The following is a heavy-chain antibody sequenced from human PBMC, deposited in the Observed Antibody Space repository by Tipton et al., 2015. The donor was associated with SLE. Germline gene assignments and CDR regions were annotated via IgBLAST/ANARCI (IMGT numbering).Heavy chain of an antibody. CDR3: ARTFPYGGFDP. CDR2: IYYSGST. D-gene: IGHD4-23*01. CDR1: GGSISNYY. J-gene: IGHJ5*02. Sequence: TLSLTCTVSGGSISNYYWSWIRQPPGKGLEWIGYIYYSGSTNYNPSLKSRVTISVDTSKNQLSLKLSSVTAADTAVYYCARTFPYGGFDPWGQGTLVTVSS. V-gene: IGHV4-59*01.